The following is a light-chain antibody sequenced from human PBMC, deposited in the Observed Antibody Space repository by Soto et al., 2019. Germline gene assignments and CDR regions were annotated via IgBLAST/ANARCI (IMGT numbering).Light chain of an antibody. CDR1: QSVSSSY. CDR3: QQYGSSPKT. Sequence: EIVLTQSPGPLSLSPGERATLSCRASQSVSSSYLAWYQQKPGQAPRLLIYGASSRATGIPDRFSGSGSGTDFTLNISRLEPEDCAVYYCQQYGSSPKTFGQGTKVEIK. J-gene: IGKJ1*01. V-gene: IGKV3-20*01. CDR2: GAS.